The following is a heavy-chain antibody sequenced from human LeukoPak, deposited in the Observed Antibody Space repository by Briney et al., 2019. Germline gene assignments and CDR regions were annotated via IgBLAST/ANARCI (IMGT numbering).Heavy chain of an antibody. J-gene: IGHJ4*02. D-gene: IGHD3-22*01. CDR3: ARENSYYDSSGYYYGSGYFDY. CDR2: IYYSGST. V-gene: IGHV4-59*01. Sequence: SETLSLTCTVSGGSISSYYWSWIRQPPGKGLEWIGYIYYSGSTNYNPSLQSRVTISVDTSKNQFSLRLSSVTAADTAVYYCARENSYYDSSGYYYGSGYFDYWGQGTLVTVSS. CDR1: GGSISSYY.